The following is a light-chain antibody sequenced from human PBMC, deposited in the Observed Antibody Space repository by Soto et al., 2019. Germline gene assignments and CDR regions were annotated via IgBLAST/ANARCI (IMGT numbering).Light chain of an antibody. CDR1: QSLPNNY. J-gene: IGKJ1*01. CDR3: QQYTGSPRT. CDR2: NAS. Sequence: EIVLTQSPGTLSLSPGERATLSCRASQSLPNNYLAWYHQKSGQAPRLLIYNASGKASGIPDRFSGSGSGTDLNLTISRLEPEDFAVYFCQQYTGSPRTFGQGTRVEIK. V-gene: IGKV3-20*01.